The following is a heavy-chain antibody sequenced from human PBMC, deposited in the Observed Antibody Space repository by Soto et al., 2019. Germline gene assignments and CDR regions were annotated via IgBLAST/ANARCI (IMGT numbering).Heavy chain of an antibody. CDR3: ARAEMQWLVPFDY. CDR2: IYYSGST. Sequence: SETLSLTCTVSGGSVSSGSYYWSWIRQPPGKGLEWIGYIYYSGSTNYNPSLKSRVTISVDTSKNQFSLKLSSVTAADTAVYYCARAEMQWLVPFDYWGQGTLVTVSS. CDR1: GGSVSSGSYY. V-gene: IGHV4-61*01. J-gene: IGHJ4*02. D-gene: IGHD6-19*01.